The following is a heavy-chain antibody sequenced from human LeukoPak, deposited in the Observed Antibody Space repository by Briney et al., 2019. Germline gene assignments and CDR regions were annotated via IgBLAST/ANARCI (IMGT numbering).Heavy chain of an antibody. CDR2: ISYDGGNK. D-gene: IGHD3-10*01. V-gene: IGHV3-30-3*01. CDR1: GFTFSSYA. CDR3: ARDGSGSYYNTAFDY. Sequence: PGGSLRLSCAASGFTFSSYAMHWVRQAPGKGLEWVAVISYDGGNKYYADSVKGRFTISRDNSKNTLYLQMNSLRAEDTAVYYCARDGSGSYYNTAFDYWGQGTLVTVSS. J-gene: IGHJ4*02.